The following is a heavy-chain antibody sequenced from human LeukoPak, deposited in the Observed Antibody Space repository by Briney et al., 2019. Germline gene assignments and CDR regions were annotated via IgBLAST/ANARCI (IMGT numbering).Heavy chain of an antibody. CDR2: INHSGST. J-gene: IGHJ4*02. D-gene: IGHD5-18*01. Sequence: PSETLSLTCAVYGGSFSGYYWSWIRQPPGKGLEWIGEINHSGSTNYNPSLKSRVTISVDTSKNQFSLKLSSVTAADTAVYYCARGREEFLVAYSYGYGSKIDYWGQGTLVTVSS. CDR3: ARGREEFLVAYSYGYGSKIDY. CDR1: GGSFSGYY. V-gene: IGHV4-34*01.